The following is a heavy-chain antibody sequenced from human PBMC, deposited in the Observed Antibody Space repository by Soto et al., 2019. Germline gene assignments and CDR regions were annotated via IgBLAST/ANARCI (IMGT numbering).Heavy chain of an antibody. CDR1: GFTFSSYW. Sequence: EVQLVESGGGLVQPGGSLRLSCAASGFTFSSYWMHWVRQAPGKGLVWVSRINSDGSSTSYADSVKGRFTISRDNAKNTLYLQMNSLRSEDTAVYYCARDSGPYYYDSSGPDYWGQGTLVTVSS. CDR3: ARDSGPYYYDSSGPDY. J-gene: IGHJ4*02. V-gene: IGHV3-74*01. D-gene: IGHD3-22*01. CDR2: INSDGSST.